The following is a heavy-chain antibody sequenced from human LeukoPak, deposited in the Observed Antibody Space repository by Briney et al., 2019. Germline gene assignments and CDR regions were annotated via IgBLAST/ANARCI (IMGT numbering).Heavy chain of an antibody. CDR3: ARDLRYGSGSYYNPTSLGY. CDR2: IWYDGSNK. Sequence: PGGSLRLSCAASGFTFSSYGMHWVRQAPGKGLEWVAVIWYDGSNKYCADSVKGRFTISRDNSKNTLYLQMNSLRAEDTAVYYCARDLRYGSGSYYNPTSLGYWGQGTLVTVSS. CDR1: GFTFSSYG. D-gene: IGHD3-10*01. V-gene: IGHV3-33*01. J-gene: IGHJ4*02.